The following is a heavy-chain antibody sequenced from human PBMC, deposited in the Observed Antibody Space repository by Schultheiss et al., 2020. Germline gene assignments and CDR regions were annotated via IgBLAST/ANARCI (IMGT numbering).Heavy chain of an antibody. CDR1: GGSISSYY. CDR3: ARSPGRYLSAYSTHWYFDL. J-gene: IGHJ2*01. V-gene: IGHV4-59*01. D-gene: IGHD2-21*01. CDR2: IYYSGST. Sequence: SETLSLTCTVSGGSISSYYWSWIRQPPGKGLEWIGYIYYSGSTNYNPSLKSRVTISVDTSKNQFSLKLSSVTAADTAVYYCARSPGRYLSAYSTHWYFDLWGRGTLVTVSS.